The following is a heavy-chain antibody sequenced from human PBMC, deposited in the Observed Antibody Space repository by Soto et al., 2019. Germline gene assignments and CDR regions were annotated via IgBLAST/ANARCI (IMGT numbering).Heavy chain of an antibody. CDR2: IYYSGST. CDR1: GGSISSSSYY. Sequence: SETLSLTCTVSGGSISSSSYYWGWIRQPPGKGLEWIGSIYYSGSTYYNPSLKSRVTISVDTSKNQFSLKLSSVTAADTAVYYCASYYDILTGYYNHIGFFDYWGQGTLVTVSS. CDR3: ASYYDILTGYYNHIGFFDY. V-gene: IGHV4-39*01. D-gene: IGHD3-9*01. J-gene: IGHJ4*02.